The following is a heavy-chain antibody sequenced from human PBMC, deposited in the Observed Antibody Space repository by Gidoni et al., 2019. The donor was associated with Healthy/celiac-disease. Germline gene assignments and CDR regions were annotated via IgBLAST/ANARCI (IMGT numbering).Heavy chain of an antibody. CDR3: ARKPTGDYGDYPYFDY. J-gene: IGHJ4*02. CDR1: GYSISSGYY. CDR2: IYHSGST. Sequence: QVQLQESGPGLVKPSETLSLTCAVSGYSISSGYYWGWIRQPPGKGLEGIGSIYHSGSTYSHPSLKSRVPISVDTSKNQFSLKLSSVTAADTAVYYCARKPTGDYGDYPYFDYWGQGTLVTVSS. D-gene: IGHD4-17*01. V-gene: IGHV4-38-2*01.